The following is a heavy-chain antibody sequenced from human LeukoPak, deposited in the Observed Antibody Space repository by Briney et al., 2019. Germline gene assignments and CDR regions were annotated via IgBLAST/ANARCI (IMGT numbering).Heavy chain of an antibody. V-gene: IGHV4-31*03. CDR3: SRGLDSRKLGY. CDR1: GAFFDSDDHY. CDR2: IHPSGML. Sequence: TTSETLSLTCTVSGAFFDSDDHYWNWIRQSPGKGLEWIGSIHPSGMLYNNPSLESRVTMSRDTSKNQFSLNLNSVTAADTAVYFCSRGLDSRKLGYWGQGILVTVSS. D-gene: IGHD3-22*01. J-gene: IGHJ4*02.